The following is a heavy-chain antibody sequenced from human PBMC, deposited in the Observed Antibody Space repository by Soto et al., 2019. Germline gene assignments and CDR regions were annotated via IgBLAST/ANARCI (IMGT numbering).Heavy chain of an antibody. CDR3: AKALYGEVTY. CDR1: GFTFRVYA. Sequence: EVRLLESGGGLVQPGGSLRLSCAASGFTFRVYAMSWVRQAPGKGLEWVSGISGSGDSTHYGDSVRGRFTVSRDNSKSMMYLQANSVIADDTAIYYSAKALYGEVTYWVQGTLVTISS. CDR2: ISGSGDST. D-gene: IGHD3-10*01. V-gene: IGHV3-23*01. J-gene: IGHJ4*02.